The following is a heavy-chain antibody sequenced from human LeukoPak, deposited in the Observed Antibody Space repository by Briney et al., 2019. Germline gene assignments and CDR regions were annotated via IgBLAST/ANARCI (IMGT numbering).Heavy chain of an antibody. V-gene: IGHV4-59*01. D-gene: IGHD3-22*01. Sequence: SETLSLTCTVSGGSIGPYYWSWIRQPPGKGLEWIGYVHKYGSTNYNPSLKSRVTMSVDTSKNQVSLTLRSVTAADTAVYYCARVGPAYYYDSSGYYDNWFDPWGQGTLVTVSS. J-gene: IGHJ5*02. CDR1: GGSIGPYY. CDR3: ARVGPAYYYDSSGYYDNWFDP. CDR2: VHKYGST.